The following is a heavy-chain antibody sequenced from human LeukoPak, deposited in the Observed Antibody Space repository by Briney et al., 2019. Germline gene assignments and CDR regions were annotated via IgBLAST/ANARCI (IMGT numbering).Heavy chain of an antibody. CDR1: GGSISSSSYY. CDR2: IYYSGST. V-gene: IGHV4-39*01. CDR3: ARAYCSGGSCHYYYGMDV. Sequence: SETLSLTCTASGGSISSSSYYWGWIRQPPGRGLEWIGSIYYSGSTYYNPSLKSRVTISVDTSKNQFSLKLSSVTAADTAVYYCARAYCSGGSCHYYYGMDVWGQGTTVTVSS. D-gene: IGHD2-15*01. J-gene: IGHJ6*02.